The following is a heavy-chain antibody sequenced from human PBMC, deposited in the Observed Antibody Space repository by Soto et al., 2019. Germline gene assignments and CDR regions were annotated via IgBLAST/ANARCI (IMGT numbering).Heavy chain of an antibody. CDR3: AKRAPPGTRYFDH. Sequence: EVQLLESGGGLVQPGGSLRLSCAASGFTFSSYGMSWVRQAPGKGLEWVAIISGNGDGSYYGGSVKGRFSISRDNSKNSLFLQMSSLRVEDTALYFCAKRAPPGTRYFDHWGQGILVTVSS. CDR2: ISGNGDGS. D-gene: IGHD6-13*01. V-gene: IGHV3-23*01. CDR1: GFTFSSYG. J-gene: IGHJ4*02.